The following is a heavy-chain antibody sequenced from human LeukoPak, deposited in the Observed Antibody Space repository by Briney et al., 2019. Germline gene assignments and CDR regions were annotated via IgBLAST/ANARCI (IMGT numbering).Heavy chain of an antibody. J-gene: IGHJ4*02. Sequence: GGSLRLSCAASGFTFDTYNFNWVRQAPGKGLEWVATIRSYSSYIHYGDSVKGRFTISRDDAKNSLYLQMNSLRAEDTAVYYCARDLLNTMVRGSSDYWGQGTLVTVSS. CDR1: GFTFDTYN. D-gene: IGHD3-10*01. CDR2: IRSYSSYI. V-gene: IGHV3-21*01. CDR3: ARDLLNTMVRGSSDY.